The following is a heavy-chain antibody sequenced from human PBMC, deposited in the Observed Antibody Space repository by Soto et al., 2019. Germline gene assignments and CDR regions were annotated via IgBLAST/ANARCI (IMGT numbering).Heavy chain of an antibody. Sequence: LRLSCTVSGFAFNNYGINWVRQAPGKGLEWVSSISKNDYTYYSDSVKGRFTISRDNAKNSVSLQMNTLRVEDTAAYYCAREDSIIIPAVSDFWGQGTLVTVSS. V-gene: IGHV3-21*01. CDR1: GFAFNNYG. J-gene: IGHJ4*02. CDR3: AREDSIIIPAVSDF. D-gene: IGHD2-2*01. CDR2: ISKNDYT.